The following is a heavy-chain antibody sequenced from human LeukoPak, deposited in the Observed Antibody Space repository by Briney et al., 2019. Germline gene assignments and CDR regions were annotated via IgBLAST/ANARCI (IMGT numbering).Heavy chain of an antibody. D-gene: IGHD2-15*01. CDR1: GGTFSTCA. J-gene: IGHJ4*02. CDR2: VIPLFGTG. CDR3: ARVFARGGEITESDYYY. Sequence: GASVKVSCNASGGTFSTCAVNWVRQAPGQGLEWMGGVIPLFGTGNYAQTFGGRVTITTDESTRTPYMDLSSLSSEDTAIYLCARVFARGGEITESDYYYWGQGTLVTVSS. V-gene: IGHV1-69*05.